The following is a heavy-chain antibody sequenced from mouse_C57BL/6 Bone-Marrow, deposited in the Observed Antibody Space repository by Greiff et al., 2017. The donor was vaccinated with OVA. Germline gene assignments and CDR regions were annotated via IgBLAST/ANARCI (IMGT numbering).Heavy chain of an antibody. Sequence: QVQLQQPGAELVKPGASVKMSCKASGYTFTSYWITWVKQRPGQGLEWIGDIYPGSGSTNYNEKFKSKATLTVDTSSSTAYMQLSSLTSEDSAVYDCARVRVYYDYLDYWGQGTTLTVAS. CDR2: IYPGSGST. CDR3: ARVRVYYDYLDY. V-gene: IGHV1-55*01. CDR1: GYTFTSYW. J-gene: IGHJ2*01. D-gene: IGHD2-4*01.